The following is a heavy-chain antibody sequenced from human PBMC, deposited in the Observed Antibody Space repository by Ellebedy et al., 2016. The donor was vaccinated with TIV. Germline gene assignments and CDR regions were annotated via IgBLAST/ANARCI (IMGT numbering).Heavy chain of an antibody. CDR2: IIPILGIA. CDR1: GGTFSSYA. CDR3: ASSTLGYCSGGSCYHGDY. D-gene: IGHD2-15*01. J-gene: IGHJ4*02. Sequence: ASVKVSCKASGGTFSSYAISWVRQAPGQGLEWMGRIIPILGIANYAQKFQGRVTITADKSTSTAYMELSSLRSEDTAVYYCASSTLGYCSGGSCYHGDYWGQGTLVTVSS. V-gene: IGHV1-69*04.